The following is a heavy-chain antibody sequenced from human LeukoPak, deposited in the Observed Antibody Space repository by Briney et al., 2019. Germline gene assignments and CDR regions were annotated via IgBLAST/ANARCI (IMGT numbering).Heavy chain of an antibody. CDR1: GFTFSSYS. V-gene: IGHV3-21*01. D-gene: IGHD5-18*01. J-gene: IGHJ3*02. Sequence: GGSLRLSCAASGFTFSSYSMNWVRQAPGKGLEWVSSISSSSYVYYADSVKGRFTISRDNAKNSLYLQMNSLRAEDTAVYYCARDTAMVADAFDIWGQGAMVTVSS. CDR3: ARDTAMVADAFDI. CDR2: ISSSSYV.